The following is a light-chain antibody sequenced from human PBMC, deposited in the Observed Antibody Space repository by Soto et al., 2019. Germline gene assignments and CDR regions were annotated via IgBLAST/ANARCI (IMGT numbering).Light chain of an antibody. CDR3: CSYAGTYAA. V-gene: IGLV2-11*01. Sequence: QSALTQPRSVSGSPGQSVTISCTGTSSDVGGYNSVSWYQQHPGKALKLMIYDVNRRPSGVPDRFSGSKSGNTASLTISGLQAEDEADYCCCSYAGTYAAFGGGTKLTVL. J-gene: IGLJ3*02. CDR2: DVN. CDR1: SSDVGGYNS.